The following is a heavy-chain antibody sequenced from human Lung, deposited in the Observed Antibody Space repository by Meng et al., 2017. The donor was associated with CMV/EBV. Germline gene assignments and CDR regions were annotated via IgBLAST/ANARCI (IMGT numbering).Heavy chain of an antibody. J-gene: IGHJ3*02. Sequence: GESLKISCAASGFTFSSYSMNWVRQAPGKGLEWVSSISSSSSYIYYADSVKGRFTISRDNAKNSLYLQMNSLRAEDTAVYYCARDGSFWSGYYAPVAFDIWGQGXMVTVSS. V-gene: IGHV3-21*01. CDR3: ARDGSFWSGYYAPVAFDI. CDR2: ISSSSSYI. D-gene: IGHD3-3*01. CDR1: GFTFSSYS.